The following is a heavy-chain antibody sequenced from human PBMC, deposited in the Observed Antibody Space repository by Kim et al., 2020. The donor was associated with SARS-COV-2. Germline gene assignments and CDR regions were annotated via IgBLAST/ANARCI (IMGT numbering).Heavy chain of an antibody. V-gene: IGHV3-33*01. D-gene: IGHD3-9*01. CDR2: IWYDGSNK. CDR3: ARDSTYYDILTGYPLLAGYYYYGMDV. J-gene: IGHJ6*02. Sequence: GGSLRLSCAASGFTFSSYGMHWVRQAPGKGLEWVAVIWYDGSNKYYADSVKGRFTISRDNSKNTLYLQMNSLRAEDTAVYYCARDSTYYDILTGYPLLAGYYYYGMDVWGQGTTVTVSS. CDR1: GFTFSSYG.